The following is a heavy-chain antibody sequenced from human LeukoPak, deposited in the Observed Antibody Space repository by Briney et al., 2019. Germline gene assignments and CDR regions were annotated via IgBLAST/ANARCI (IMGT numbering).Heavy chain of an antibody. J-gene: IGHJ6*02. CDR1: GFTFDDYA. CDR3: ARGNRDSSGFYFYYGMDV. V-gene: IGHV3-9*01. CDR2: ISWDTLNI. Sequence: PGRSLRLSCAASGFTFDDYAMFWVRQAPGKGLEWVSGISWDTLNIGYAASVKGRLTISRDNAKNSVYLQMNSLRADDTALYYCARGNRDSSGFYFYYGMDVWGQGTTVTVSS. D-gene: IGHD6-19*01.